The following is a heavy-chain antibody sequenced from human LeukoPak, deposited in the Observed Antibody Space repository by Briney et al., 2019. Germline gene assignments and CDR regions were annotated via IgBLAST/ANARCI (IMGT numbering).Heavy chain of an antibody. CDR1: GGSISSGRYY. CDR3: ARHTCSGVSCYYYYYYMDV. Sequence: SETLSLTCSVSGGSISSGRYYWGWIRQTPGKGLEWIGTVYYSGSTYYSPSLKGRVTISIDTSENQFSLKLGSVTAADTAVYYCARHTCSGVSCYYYYYYMDVWGKGTTVTVSS. CDR2: VYYSGST. J-gene: IGHJ6*03. V-gene: IGHV4-39*01. D-gene: IGHD2-15*01.